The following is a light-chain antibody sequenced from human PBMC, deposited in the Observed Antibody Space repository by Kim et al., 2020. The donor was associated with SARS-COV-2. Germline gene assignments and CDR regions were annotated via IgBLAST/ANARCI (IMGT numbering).Light chain of an antibody. CDR2: AAS. CDR1: QGISNY. V-gene: IGKV1-27*01. Sequence: DIQMTQYPSSLSAYVGDRVTITCRASQGISNYLAWYQQKPGKVPKLLIYAASALRSGVPSRFSGSGSGTDFTLTITSLQPEDVAVYYCQQCKGDPWTFGHGTKLDI. J-gene: IGKJ1*01. CDR3: QQCKGDPWT.